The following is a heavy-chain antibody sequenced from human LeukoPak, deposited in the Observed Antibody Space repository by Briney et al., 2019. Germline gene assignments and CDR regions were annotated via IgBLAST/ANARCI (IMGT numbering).Heavy chain of an antibody. CDR2: IIPILGIA. CDR3: AREGIAAAGTLGVSFDY. CDR1: GGTFSSYA. J-gene: IGHJ4*02. V-gene: IGHV1-69*04. D-gene: IGHD6-13*01. Sequence: SVKVSCKASGGTFSSYAISWVRQAPGQGLEWMGRIIPILGIANYAQKFQGRVTITADKSTSTAYMELSSLRSEDTAVYYCAREGIAAAGTLGVSFDYWGQGTLVTVSS.